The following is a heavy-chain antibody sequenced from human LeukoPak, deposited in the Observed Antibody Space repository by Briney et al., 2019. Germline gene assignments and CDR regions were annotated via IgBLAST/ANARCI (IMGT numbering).Heavy chain of an antibody. J-gene: IGHJ2*01. CDR2: IKQDGSEK. V-gene: IGHV3-7*03. D-gene: IGHD2-2*01. CDR3: ARGILHCSTTSCYHWYFDL. Sequence: PGGSLRLSCAASGFTFSSYWMSWVSQAPGKGLEWVANIKQDGSEKYYVDSVKGRFTISRDNAKNSLYLQLNSLRAEDTAVYYCARGILHCSTTSCYHWYFDLWGRGTLVTVSS. CDR1: GFTFSSYW.